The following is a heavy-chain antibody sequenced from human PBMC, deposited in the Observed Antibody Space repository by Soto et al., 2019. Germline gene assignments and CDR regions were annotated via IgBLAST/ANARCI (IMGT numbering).Heavy chain of an antibody. D-gene: IGHD4-17*01. Sequence: SETLSLTCAVSGGSISSSSYYWGWIRQPPGKGLEWIGSIYYSGSTYYNPSLKSRVTISADTSKNQFSLKLSYVTAADTAVYYCAGYYDYGAYYFDYWGQGTLVTVSS. J-gene: IGHJ4*02. V-gene: IGHV4-39*01. CDR1: GGSISSSSYY. CDR2: IYYSGST. CDR3: AGYYDYGAYYFDY.